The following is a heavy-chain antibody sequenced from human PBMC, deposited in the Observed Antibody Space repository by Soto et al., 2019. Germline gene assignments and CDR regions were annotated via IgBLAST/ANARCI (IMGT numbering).Heavy chain of an antibody. CDR3: ARPVCSSTTCYYGMDV. CDR2: IDPSDSYT. J-gene: IGHJ6*02. Sequence: GESLKISCKGSGFSFTTYWISWVRQRPGKGLEWMGRIDPSDSYTNYSPSFQGHVTISADKSINTAYLQWSSLKASDTAIYYCARPVCSSTTCYYGMDVWGQGTAVTVSS. D-gene: IGHD2-2*01. CDR1: GFSFTTYW. V-gene: IGHV5-10-1*01.